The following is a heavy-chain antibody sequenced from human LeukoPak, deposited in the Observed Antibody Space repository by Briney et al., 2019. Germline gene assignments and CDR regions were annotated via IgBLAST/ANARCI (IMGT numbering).Heavy chain of an antibody. CDR1: GGTFSSYA. D-gene: IGHD4-17*01. Sequence: SVKVSCKASGGTFSSYAISWVRQAPGQGLEWMGRIIPILGIANYAQKFQGRVTITADKSTSTAYMELSSLRSEDTAVYYCARASTTTVTTWDRYWGQGALVTVSS. J-gene: IGHJ4*02. V-gene: IGHV1-69*04. CDR3: ARASTTTVTTWDRY. CDR2: IIPILGIA.